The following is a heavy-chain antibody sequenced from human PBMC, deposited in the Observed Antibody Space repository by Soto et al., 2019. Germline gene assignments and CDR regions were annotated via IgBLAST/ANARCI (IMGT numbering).Heavy chain of an antibody. V-gene: IGHV3-74*01. D-gene: IGHD6-19*01. CDR3: VRESGVAADC. CDR2: IKTDGYAA. J-gene: IGHJ4*02. Sequence: VESGGVLVQPGGSLRLSCVASGFTFESHWMHWVRQAPGEGLVWVSRIKTDGYAAAYADSVKDRFTTPRDHTNNTVYLQMNSLRAEDTAVCFCVRESGVAADCWGQGALVTVSS. CDR1: GFTFESHW.